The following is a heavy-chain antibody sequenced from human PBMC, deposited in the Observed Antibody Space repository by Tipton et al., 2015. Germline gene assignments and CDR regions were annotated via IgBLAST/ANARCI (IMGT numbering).Heavy chain of an antibody. D-gene: IGHD3-3*01. CDR2: IYYSGST. Sequence: TLSLTCTVSGGSVSSGSYYWSWIRQPPGKGLEWIGYIYYSGSTNYNPSLKSRVTISVDTSKNQFSLKLSSVTAADTAVYYCARDRLRSSFAHYYYGMDVWGQGTTVTVSS. CDR1: GGSVSSGSYY. J-gene: IGHJ6*02. V-gene: IGHV4-61*01. CDR3: ARDRLRSSFAHYYYGMDV.